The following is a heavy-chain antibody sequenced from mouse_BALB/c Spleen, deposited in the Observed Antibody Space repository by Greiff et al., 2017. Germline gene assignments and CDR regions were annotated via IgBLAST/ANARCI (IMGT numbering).Heavy chain of an antibody. J-gene: IGHJ4*01. CDR3: ARDYGYVAMDY. CDR2: ISSGSSTI. Sequence: EVKLEESGGGLVQPGGSRKLSCAASGFTFSSFGMHWVRQAPEKGLEWVAYISSGSSTIYYADTVKGRFTISRDNPKNTLFLQMTSLRSEDTAMYYCARDYGYVAMDYWGQGTSVTVSS. D-gene: IGHD1-2*01. V-gene: IGHV5-17*02. CDR1: GFTFSSFG.